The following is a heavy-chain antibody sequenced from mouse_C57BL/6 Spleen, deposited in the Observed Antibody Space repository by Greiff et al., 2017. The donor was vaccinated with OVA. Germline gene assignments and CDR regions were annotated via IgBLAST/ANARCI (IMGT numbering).Heavy chain of an antibody. CDR2: IDPSDSET. J-gene: IGHJ4*01. V-gene: IGHV1-52*01. CDR1: GYTFTSYW. Sequence: QVQLKQPGAELVRPGSSVKLSCKASGYTFTSYWMHWVKQRPIQGLEWIGNIDPSDSETHYNQKFKDKATLTVDKSSSTTYMQLSSLTSEDSAVYYCAKMGRDAMDYWGQGTSVTVSS. CDR3: AKMGRDAMDY. D-gene: IGHD4-1*01.